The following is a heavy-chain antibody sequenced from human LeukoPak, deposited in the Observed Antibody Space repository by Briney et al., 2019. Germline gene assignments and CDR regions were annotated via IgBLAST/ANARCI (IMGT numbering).Heavy chain of an antibody. D-gene: IGHD3-22*01. Sequence: GGSLRVSCAASGFTFSSYSMNWVRQAPGKGLEWVSSISSSSYIYYADSVKGRFTISRDNAKNSLYLQMNSLRAEDTAVYYCARDHFKSYYYDSSGGDYWGQGTLVTVSS. J-gene: IGHJ4*02. CDR2: ISSSSYI. CDR1: GFTFSSYS. V-gene: IGHV3-21*01. CDR3: ARDHFKSYYYDSSGGDY.